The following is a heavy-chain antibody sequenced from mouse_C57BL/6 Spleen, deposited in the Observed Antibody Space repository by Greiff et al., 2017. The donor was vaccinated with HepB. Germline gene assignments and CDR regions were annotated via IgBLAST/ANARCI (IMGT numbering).Heavy chain of an antibody. V-gene: IGHV14-2*01. CDR2: IDPEDGET. Sequence: VQLKESGAELVKPGASVKLSCTASGFNIKDYYMHWVKQRTEQGLEWIGRIDPEDGETKYAPKFQGKATITADTSSNTAYLQLSSLTSEDPAVYYYARGIYDVLYAMDYWGQGTSVTVSS. J-gene: IGHJ4*01. D-gene: IGHD2-3*01. CDR1: GFNIKDYY. CDR3: ARGIYDVLYAMDY.